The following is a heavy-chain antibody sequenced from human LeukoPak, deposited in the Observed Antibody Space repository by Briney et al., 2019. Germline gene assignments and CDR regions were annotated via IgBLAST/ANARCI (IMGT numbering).Heavy chain of an antibody. CDR1: GYSATQLS. Sequence: ASVKVSCKVSGYSATQLSMHWVRQIPGKGLEWMGWISVYNGNTHYAQNFQGRVSMTTDTSTSTAYMDLRSLTSDDTAVYYCAKTVVGAPFDYWGQGTLVTVSS. J-gene: IGHJ4*02. V-gene: IGHV1-18*01. CDR2: ISVYNGNT. D-gene: IGHD1-26*01. CDR3: AKTVVGAPFDY.